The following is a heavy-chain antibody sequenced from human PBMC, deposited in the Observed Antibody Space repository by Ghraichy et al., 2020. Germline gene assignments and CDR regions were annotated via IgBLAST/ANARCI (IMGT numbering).Heavy chain of an antibody. V-gene: IGHV3-74*01. CDR3: VRGGYQQAVDV. CDR2: SNNDGSSP. Sequence: GGSLRLSCAASGFSLSSYWMYWVRQAPGKGVVWVSCSNNDGSSPTYADSVKGRLTVSRDNTKNTRYVQMNSLRAEDTAVYYCVRGGYQQAVDVGGQGTTVTVSS. J-gene: IGHJ6*02. CDR1: GFSLSSYW. D-gene: IGHD5-12*01.